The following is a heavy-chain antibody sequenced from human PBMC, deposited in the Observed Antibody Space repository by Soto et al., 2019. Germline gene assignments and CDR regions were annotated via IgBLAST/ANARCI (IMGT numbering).Heavy chain of an antibody. V-gene: IGHV1-18*01. CDR2: ISAYNGNT. D-gene: IGHD3-22*01. CDR1: GYTFTSYG. Sequence: GASVKVSCKASGYTFTSYGISCVRQAPGQGLEWMGWISAYNGNTNYAQKLQGRVTMTTDTSTSTAYMELRSLRSDDTAVYYCARPLAPNYYDSSGYYYYWGQGTLVTVSS. J-gene: IGHJ4*02. CDR3: ARPLAPNYYDSSGYYYY.